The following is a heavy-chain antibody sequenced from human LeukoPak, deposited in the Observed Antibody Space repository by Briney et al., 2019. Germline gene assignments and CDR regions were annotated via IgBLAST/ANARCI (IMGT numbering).Heavy chain of an antibody. D-gene: IGHD3-22*01. CDR3: AKDLLPSHYDSRVLDY. CDR2: IRYDGSNK. Sequence: GGSLRLSCAASGFTFSNYGMHWVRQAPGKGLEWVAFIRYDGSNKYYADSVKGRFTISRDNSKNTLYLQMNSLRAEDTAVYYCAKDLLPSHYDSRVLDYWGQGTLVTVSS. CDR1: GFTFSNYG. J-gene: IGHJ4*02. V-gene: IGHV3-30*02.